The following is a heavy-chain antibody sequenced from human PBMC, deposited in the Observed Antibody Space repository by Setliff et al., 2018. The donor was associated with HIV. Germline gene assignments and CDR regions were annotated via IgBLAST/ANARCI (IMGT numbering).Heavy chain of an antibody. CDR2: ISSSSSTI. V-gene: IGHV3-48*01. J-gene: IGHJ6*03. CDR3: ARDLSNSELYYYYYMDV. CDR1: GFSFRSYA. D-gene: IGHD4-4*01. Sequence: GGSLRLSCAASGFSFRSYAMHWVRQAPGKGLEWVSYISSSSSTIYYADSVKGRFTISRDNAKNSLYLQMNSLRAEDTAVYYCARDLSNSELYYYYYMDVWGKGTTVTVSS.